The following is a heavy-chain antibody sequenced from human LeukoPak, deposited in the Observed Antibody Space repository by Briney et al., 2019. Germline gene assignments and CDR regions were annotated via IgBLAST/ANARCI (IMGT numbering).Heavy chain of an antibody. CDR1: GFTFSTYV. Sequence: RTGGSLRLSCSVSGFTFSTYVMHWVRQAPGKGLEYVSAISSNGDNTYYADSVKGRFTISRDNSKNTLYLQMSSPRADGTAVDYGVRGTGYWGQGTLVTVSS. CDR2: ISSNGDNT. CDR3: VRGTGY. V-gene: IGHV3-64D*06. J-gene: IGHJ4*02.